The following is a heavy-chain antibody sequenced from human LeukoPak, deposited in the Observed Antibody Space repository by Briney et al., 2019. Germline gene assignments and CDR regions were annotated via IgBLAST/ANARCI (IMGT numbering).Heavy chain of an antibody. CDR3: ASHRRVGYYDSSGYLAY. J-gene: IGHJ4*02. Sequence: GGSLRLSCAASGFTFSSYAMSWVRQAPGKGLEWVSAISGSGGSTYYADSMKGRFTISRDNSKNTLYLQMNSLRAEDTAVYYCASHRRVGYYDSSGYLAYWGQGTLVTVSS. D-gene: IGHD3-22*01. CDR2: ISGSGGST. CDR1: GFTFSSYA. V-gene: IGHV3-23*01.